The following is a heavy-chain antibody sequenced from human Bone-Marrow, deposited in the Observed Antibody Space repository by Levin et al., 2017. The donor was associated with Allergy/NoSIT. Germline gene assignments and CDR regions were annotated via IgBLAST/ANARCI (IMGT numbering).Heavy chain of an antibody. CDR2: IYPGDSDT. D-gene: IGHD6-13*01. Sequence: GESLKISCKGSGYSFTSYWIGWVRQMPGKGVEWMGIIYPGDSDTRYSPSFQGQVTISADKSISTAYLQWSSLKASDTAMYYCARGYYSGIAAAGPVFDYWGQGTLVTVSS. CDR3: ARGYYSGIAAAGPVFDY. V-gene: IGHV5-51*01. CDR1: GYSFTSYW. J-gene: IGHJ4*02.